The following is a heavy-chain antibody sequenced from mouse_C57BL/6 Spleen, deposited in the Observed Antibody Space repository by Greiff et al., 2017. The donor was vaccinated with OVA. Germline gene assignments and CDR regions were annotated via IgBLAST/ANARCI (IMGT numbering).Heavy chain of an antibody. D-gene: IGHD1-1*01. CDR3: ATYYYGSSRGFAY. CDR1: GYTFTSYW. CDR2: IHPNSGST. Sequence: VQLLQPGAELVKPGASVKLSCKASGYTFTSYWMHWVKQRPGQGLEWIGMIHPNSGSTNYNEKFKSKATLTVDKSSSTAYMQLSSLTSEDSAVYYCATYYYGSSRGFAYWGQGTLVTVSA. J-gene: IGHJ3*01. V-gene: IGHV1-64*01.